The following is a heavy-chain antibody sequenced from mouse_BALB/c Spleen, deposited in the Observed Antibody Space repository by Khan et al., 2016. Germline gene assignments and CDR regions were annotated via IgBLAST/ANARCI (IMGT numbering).Heavy chain of an antibody. D-gene: IGHD2-2*01. CDR3: AKGGLRHWDFDG. J-gene: IGHJ1*01. Sequence: QMQLEESGPELVKPGASVKMSCKASGYTFTSYYIHWVKQRPGQGLEWIGWIYPGDGNTNYNENFKGKTTLTADKSSSTAYMLLSSLTSEDSAIDFCAKGGLRHWDFDGWGAGTTVTVSS. CDR2: IYPGDGNT. V-gene: IGHV1S56*01. CDR1: GYTFTSYY.